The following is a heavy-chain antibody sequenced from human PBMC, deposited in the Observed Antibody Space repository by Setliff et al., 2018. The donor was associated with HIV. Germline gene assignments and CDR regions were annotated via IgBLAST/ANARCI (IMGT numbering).Heavy chain of an antibody. D-gene: IGHD3-3*01. CDR1: GFSFSDNY. J-gene: IGHJ4*02. CDR3: VSVITVLRLYEWSYYFDY. Sequence: PGGSLRLSCSVSGFSFSDNYMGWIRLAPGKGLEWISSISHSGSPTHYADSVKGRFTISRDNAKKSLYLEMNRLRVDDTAVYYCVSVITVLRLYEWSYYFDYWGQGTLVTVSS. CDR2: ISHSGSPT. V-gene: IGHV3-11*01.